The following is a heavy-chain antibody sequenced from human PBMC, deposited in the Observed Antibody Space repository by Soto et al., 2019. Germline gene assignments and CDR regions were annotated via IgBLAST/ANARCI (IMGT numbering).Heavy chain of an antibody. Sequence: SETLSLTCTVSGGSISSYYWSWIRQPPVKGVEWIGYIYYSGSTNYNPSLKRRVTISVDTSKNQFSLKLSSVTDADTAVYYCARYSSSWLYYFDSWGQGTLVPVSS. J-gene: IGHJ4*02. CDR3: ARYSSSWLYYFDS. CDR1: GGSISSYY. CDR2: IYYSGST. D-gene: IGHD6-13*01. V-gene: IGHV4-59*01.